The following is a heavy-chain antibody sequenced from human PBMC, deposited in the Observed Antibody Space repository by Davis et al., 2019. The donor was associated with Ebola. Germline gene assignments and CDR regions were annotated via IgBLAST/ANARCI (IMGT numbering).Heavy chain of an antibody. CDR2: INSDGSST. CDR1: GLTFSSYW. V-gene: IGHV3-74*01. D-gene: IGHD3-10*01. Sequence: PGGSLRLSCAASGLTFSSYWMHWVRQAPGKGLVWVSRINSDGSSTSYADSVKGRFTISRDNAKNTLYLQMNSLRAEDTAVYYCARPLRPYYYGSGSYFPGGMDVWGKGTTVTVSS. CDR3: ARPLRPYYYGSGSYFPGGMDV. J-gene: IGHJ6*04.